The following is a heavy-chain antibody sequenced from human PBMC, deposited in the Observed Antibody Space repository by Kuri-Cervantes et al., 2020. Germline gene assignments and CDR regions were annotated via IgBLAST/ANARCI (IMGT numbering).Heavy chain of an antibody. CDR2: IKQGGSEK. Sequence: GGSLRLSCAASGFTFSSYWMSWVRQAPGKGLEWVANIKQGGSEKYYVDSVKGRFTISRDNAKNTLYLQMNSLRAEDTAVYYCARDRWYPNAFDIWGQGTMVTVSS. CDR3: ARDRWYPNAFDI. D-gene: IGHD4-23*01. J-gene: IGHJ3*02. V-gene: IGHV3-7*01. CDR1: GFTFSSYW.